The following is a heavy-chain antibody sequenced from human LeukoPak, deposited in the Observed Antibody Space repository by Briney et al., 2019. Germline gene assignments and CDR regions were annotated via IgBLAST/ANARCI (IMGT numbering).Heavy chain of an antibody. D-gene: IGHD5-18*01. CDR1: GFTFSSYE. CDR2: IWSDGSNK. Sequence: GGSLRLSCAASGFTFSSYEMNWVRQAPGKGLEWVAFIWSDGSNKYYVDSVKGRFTISRDNSKNTLFLQMNSLRAEDTAVYYCAREDTGNDAFDIWGQGTMVTVSS. CDR3: AREDTGNDAFDI. J-gene: IGHJ3*02. V-gene: IGHV3-30*02.